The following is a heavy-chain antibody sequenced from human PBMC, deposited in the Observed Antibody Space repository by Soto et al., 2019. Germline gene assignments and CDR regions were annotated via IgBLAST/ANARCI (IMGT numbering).Heavy chain of an antibody. CDR3: ARDLGNPIAVAEWVPVY. Sequence: QVQLVQSGAEVKKPGASVKVSCKASGYTFTSYGISWVRQAPGQGLEWMGWISAYNGNTNYAQKLQGRVTMNTDTSTSKAYMELRRLRSDDTAVYYCARDLGNPIAVAEWVPVYWGQGTLVTVSS. CDR2: ISAYNGNT. V-gene: IGHV1-18*01. D-gene: IGHD6-19*01. CDR1: GYTFTSYG. J-gene: IGHJ4*02.